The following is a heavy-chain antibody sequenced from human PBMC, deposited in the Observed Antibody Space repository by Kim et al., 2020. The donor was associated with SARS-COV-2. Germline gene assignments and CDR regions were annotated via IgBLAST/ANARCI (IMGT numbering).Heavy chain of an antibody. CDR2: INPSGGST. Sequence: ASVKVSCKASGYTFTSYYMHWVRQAPGQGLEWMGIINPSGGSTSYAQKFQGRVTMTRDTSTSTVYMELSSLRSEDTAVYYCARDGTNRDGYNPQALRYWGQGTLVTVSS. J-gene: IGHJ4*02. CDR1: GYTFTSYY. V-gene: IGHV1-46*01. CDR3: ARDGTNRDGYNPQALRY. D-gene: IGHD5-12*01.